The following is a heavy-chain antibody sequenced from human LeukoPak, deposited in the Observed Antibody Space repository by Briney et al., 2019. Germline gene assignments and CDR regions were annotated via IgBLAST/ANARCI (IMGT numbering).Heavy chain of an antibody. D-gene: IGHD3-22*01. CDR3: ATARSYYDSSGYYYDY. J-gene: IGHJ4*02. CDR1: GYTLTELS. CDR2: FDPEDGET. Sequence: ASVKVSCKVSGYTLTELSMHWVRQAPGKGLEWMGGFDPEDGETIYAQKFQGRVTMTEDTSTDTAYMELSSLRSEDTAVYYCATARSYYDSSGYYYDYWGQGTLVTASS. V-gene: IGHV1-24*01.